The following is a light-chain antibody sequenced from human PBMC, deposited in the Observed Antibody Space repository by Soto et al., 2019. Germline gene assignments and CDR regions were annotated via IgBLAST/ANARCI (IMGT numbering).Light chain of an antibody. J-gene: IGLJ2*01. CDR1: TGAVTSGYY. Sequence: QAVVTQEPSLTVSPGGTVTLTCASSTGAVTSGYYPNWFQQKPGQAPRALIYSTSNKHPWTPARFSGSLLGGKAALTLSGVQPEDEADYYCLLYYGGAVVFGGGTKVTVL. V-gene: IGLV7-43*01. CDR2: STS. CDR3: LLYYGGAVV.